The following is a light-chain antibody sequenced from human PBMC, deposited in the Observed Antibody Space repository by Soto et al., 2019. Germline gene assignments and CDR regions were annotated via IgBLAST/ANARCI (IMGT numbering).Light chain of an antibody. CDR1: QSVSSDF. V-gene: IGKV3-20*01. Sequence: EIVLTQSPGILSLSPGERATLSCRASQSVSSDFLAWYQQKPGQAPRLLIYGASTSATGIPDRFSGSGSETDFSLTISSLEPEDVALYYCQQYDTSPITFGQGTRLQIK. J-gene: IGKJ5*01. CDR2: GAS. CDR3: QQYDTSPIT.